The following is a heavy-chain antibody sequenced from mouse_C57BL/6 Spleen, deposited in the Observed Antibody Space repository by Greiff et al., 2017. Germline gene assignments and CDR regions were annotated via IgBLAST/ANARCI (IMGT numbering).Heavy chain of an antibody. J-gene: IGHJ2*01. CDR3: ARDQYDYLDY. D-gene: IGHD2-3*01. CDR1: GYSITSGYY. Sequence: EVKLVESGPGLVKPSQSLSLTCSVTGYSITSGYYWNWIRQFPGNKLEWMGYISYDGSNNYNPSLKNRISITRDTSKNQFFLKLNSVTTEDTATYYCARDQYDYLDYWGQGTTLTVSS. V-gene: IGHV3-6*01. CDR2: ISYDGSN.